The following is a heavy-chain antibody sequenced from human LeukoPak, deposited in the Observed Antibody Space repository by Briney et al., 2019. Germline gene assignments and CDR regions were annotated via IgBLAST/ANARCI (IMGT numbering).Heavy chain of an antibody. J-gene: IGHJ4*02. V-gene: IGHV3-30*04. CDR1: WFTLRSSA. D-gene: IGHD3-9*01. CDR3: AKAESPDILSGYYRSYFDH. Sequence: GRSLRISCGASWFTLRSSAMHWGRQAPGKGPEWVAVFLYWGTTKIYAESVKGRFTISRDNSKDTLYLQMNSLTTEDTAVYYCAKAESPDILSGYYRSYFDHWGQGTLVTVSS. CDR2: FLYWGTTK.